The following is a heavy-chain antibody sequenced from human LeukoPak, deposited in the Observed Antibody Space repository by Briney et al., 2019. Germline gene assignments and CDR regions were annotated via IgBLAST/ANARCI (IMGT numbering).Heavy chain of an antibody. CDR3: ARASYGDYSCGY. Sequence: LSATLSLTCPVSGCSISSGDYYWSWIRQPPGKGLGWIWYIYYSGSTYYNPSLKSRVTISVDTSKNQFSLKLSSVTAADTAVYYCARASYGDYSCGYWGQGTLVTVSS. V-gene: IGHV4-30-4*01. D-gene: IGHD4-17*01. CDR1: GCSISSGDYY. CDR2: IYYSGST. J-gene: IGHJ4*02.